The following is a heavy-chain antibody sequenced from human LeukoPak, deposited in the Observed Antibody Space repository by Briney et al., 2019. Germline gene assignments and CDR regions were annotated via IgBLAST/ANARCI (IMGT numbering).Heavy chain of an antibody. J-gene: IGHJ4*02. V-gene: IGHV3-30*04. CDR3: ARNPYGDYSFDY. Sequence: GGSLRLSCAASGFTFRNYAVHWVRQAPGKGLEWVAVISYDASEKYYADSVKGRFTISRDNSKNTLYMQMDTLRGEDTAVYSCARNPYGDYSFDYWGQGTLVTVSS. D-gene: IGHD4-17*01. CDR1: GFTFRNYA. CDR2: ISYDASEK.